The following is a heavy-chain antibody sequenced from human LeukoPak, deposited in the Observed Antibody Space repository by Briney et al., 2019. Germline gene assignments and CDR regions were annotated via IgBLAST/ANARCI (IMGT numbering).Heavy chain of an antibody. CDR1: GGSISSYY. D-gene: IGHD6-25*01. J-gene: IGHJ3*02. Sequence: ASETLSLTCTVSGGSISSYYWSWIRQPAGKGLEWIGRIYTSGSTNYNPSLKSRVTISVDTSKNQFSLKLSSVTAADTAVYYCATIQRDHGFDIWGQGTVVTVSS. CDR2: IYTSGST. CDR3: ATIQRDHGFDI. V-gene: IGHV4-4*07.